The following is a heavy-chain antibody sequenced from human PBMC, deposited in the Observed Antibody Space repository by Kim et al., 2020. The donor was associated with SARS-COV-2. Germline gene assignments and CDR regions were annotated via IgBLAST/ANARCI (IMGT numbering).Heavy chain of an antibody. CDR3: AKPRYSYGKDAFDI. J-gene: IGHJ3*02. D-gene: IGHD5-18*01. V-gene: IGHV3-30*18. CDR2: ISYDGSNK. Sequence: GGSLRLSCAASGFTFSSYGMHWVRQAPGKGLEWVAVISYDGSNKYYADSVKGRFTISRDNSKNTLYLQMNSLRAEDTAVYYCAKPRYSYGKDAFDIWGQGTMVTVSS. CDR1: GFTFSSYG.